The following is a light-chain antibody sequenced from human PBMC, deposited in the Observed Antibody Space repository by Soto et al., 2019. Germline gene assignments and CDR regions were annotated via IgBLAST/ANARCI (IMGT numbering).Light chain of an antibody. CDR3: QESQSTLFT. CDR1: QSISSY. Sequence: DIQMTQSPSSLSASVGDRVTITCRASQSISSYLNWYQQKPGKAPKLLIYGASNLQSGVPSRFSGSGSVTDFTLTISSLQPEDFATYYCQESQSTLFTFGPGTKVDIK. CDR2: GAS. V-gene: IGKV1-39*01. J-gene: IGKJ3*01.